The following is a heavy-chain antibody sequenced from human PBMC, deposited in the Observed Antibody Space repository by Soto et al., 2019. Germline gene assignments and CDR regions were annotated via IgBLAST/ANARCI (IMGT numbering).Heavy chain of an antibody. CDR3: ARVGKNSDYYYYYMDV. D-gene: IGHD7-27*01. V-gene: IGHV4-59*01. J-gene: IGHJ6*03. CDR2: IDYSGRT. Sequence: WTWIRQPPGEGLEWIGYIDYSGRTNYSPSLQSRVTISVDTSKNQFSLRLSPVTAADTAMYYCARVGKNSDYYYYYMDVWGKGTTVTVSS.